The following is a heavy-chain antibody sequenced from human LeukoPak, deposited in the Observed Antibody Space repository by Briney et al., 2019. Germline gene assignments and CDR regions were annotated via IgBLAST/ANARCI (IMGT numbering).Heavy chain of an antibody. CDR2: IRTRLRNYST. D-gene: IGHD1-20*01. CDR1: GFIFSGSD. V-gene: IGHV3-73*01. J-gene: IGHJ4*02. CDR3: TTYISGHY. Sequence: GGSLRLSCATSGFIFSGSDIHWVRQASGRGLEWVGCIRTRLRNYSTAYAASGKGRFTISRDDSGDTAYLQMNSLKTEDTAVYYCTTYISGHYWGQGTLVTVSS.